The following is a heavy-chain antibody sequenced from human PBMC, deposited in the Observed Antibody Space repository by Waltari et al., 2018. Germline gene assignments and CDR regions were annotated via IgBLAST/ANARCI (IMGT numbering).Heavy chain of an antibody. V-gene: IGHV1-24*01. J-gene: IGHJ4*02. D-gene: IGHD2-15*01. CDR2: FDPEDRTT. CDR3: ATDLLYGGNAV. CDR1: ENALTESS. Sequence: QVQAVQSGAEVKKPGASVKVSCKVSENALTESSMHWVRQAPGKGLEWMGDFDPEDRTTVYSQKFQGRFTMTEDTSGDTAYMELNSLTSDDTAVYYCATDLLYGGNAVWGQGTLVTVSS.